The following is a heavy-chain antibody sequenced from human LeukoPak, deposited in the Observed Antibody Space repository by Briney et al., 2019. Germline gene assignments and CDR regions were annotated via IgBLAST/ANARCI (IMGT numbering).Heavy chain of an antibody. V-gene: IGHV3-30*04. CDR2: ISYDGSNK. CDR3: ARGKDGDPTLFDP. D-gene: IGHD4-17*01. Sequence: GGSLRLSCAASGFTFGSYAMHWVRQAPGKGLEWVAVISYDGSNKYYADSVKGRFTISRDNSKNTLYLQMNSLRAEDTAVYYCARGKDGDPTLFDPWGQGTLVTVSS. CDR1: GFTFGSYA. J-gene: IGHJ5*02.